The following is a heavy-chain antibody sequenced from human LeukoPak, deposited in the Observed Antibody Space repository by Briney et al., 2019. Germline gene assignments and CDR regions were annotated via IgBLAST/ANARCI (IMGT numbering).Heavy chain of an antibody. J-gene: IGHJ4*02. Sequence: PGGSLRLSCAASGFTFSNACMSWVRQAPGKGLEWVGHIKGKTDGGTTDYAAPVQGRFTISRDDSKNTLFLQMNSLKTEDTAVYYCTIGTWIQLWLADYWGQGTLVTVSS. V-gene: IGHV3-15*01. CDR3: TIGTWIQLWLADY. CDR1: GFTFSNAC. CDR2: IKGKTDGGTT. D-gene: IGHD5-18*01.